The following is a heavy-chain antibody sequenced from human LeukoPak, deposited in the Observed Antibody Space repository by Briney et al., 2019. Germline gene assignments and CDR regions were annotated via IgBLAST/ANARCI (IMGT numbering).Heavy chain of an antibody. V-gene: IGHV4-38-2*01. CDR1: GYSISSGYY. Sequence: SETLSLTCAVSGYSISSGYYWGWIRQPPGKGLEWIGSIYHSGSTYYNPSLKSRVAISVDTSKNQFSLKLSSVTAADTAVYYCARGVDTVVSYYYYYMDVWGKGTTVTVSS. D-gene: IGHD5-18*01. J-gene: IGHJ6*03. CDR3: ARGVDTVVSYYYYYMDV. CDR2: IYHSGST.